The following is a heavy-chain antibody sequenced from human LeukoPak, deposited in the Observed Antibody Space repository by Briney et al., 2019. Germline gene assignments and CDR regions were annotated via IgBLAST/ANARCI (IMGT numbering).Heavy chain of an antibody. CDR1: GFAFGSEA. J-gene: IGHJ4*02. V-gene: IGHV3-11*01. CDR3: ARNEGSI. D-gene: IGHD1-26*01. CDR2: ISNSGSLK. Sequence: GGSLRLSCAVSGFAFGSEAMSWFRQAPGKGLEWVSYISNSGSLKYYADSVKGRFTISRDNAKNSLYLQMDSLRAEETAVYYCARNEGSIWGQGTLVTVSS.